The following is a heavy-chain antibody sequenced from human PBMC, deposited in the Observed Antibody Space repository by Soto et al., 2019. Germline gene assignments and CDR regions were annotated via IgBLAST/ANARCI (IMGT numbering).Heavy chain of an antibody. CDR2: ISGSGGST. J-gene: IGHJ4*02. Sequence: EVQLLESGGGLVQPGGSLRLACAASGFTFSSYAMSWVRQAPGQGLEWGSAISGSGGSTYYADSVKGRFTISRDNSKDTLYLQMNSLRAEDTAVYYCAKGSSPSDSSSWVGEGTFDYWGQGTLVTVSS. CDR3: AKGSSPSDSSSWVGEGTFDY. CDR1: GFTFSSYA. V-gene: IGHV3-23*01. D-gene: IGHD6-13*01.